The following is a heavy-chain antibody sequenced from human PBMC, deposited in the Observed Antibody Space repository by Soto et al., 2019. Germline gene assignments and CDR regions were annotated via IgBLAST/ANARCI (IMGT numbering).Heavy chain of an antibody. Sequence: WTWIRQHPGKGLEWIGYIYYTGTTYYNPSPKSRPTISMDTSENHFSLELTSVTAADTAIYFCASGHDAYKVRYWGQGTLVTVSS. CDR3: ASGHDAYKVRY. D-gene: IGHD1-1*01. J-gene: IGHJ4*02. CDR2: IYYTGTT. V-gene: IGHV4-31*02.